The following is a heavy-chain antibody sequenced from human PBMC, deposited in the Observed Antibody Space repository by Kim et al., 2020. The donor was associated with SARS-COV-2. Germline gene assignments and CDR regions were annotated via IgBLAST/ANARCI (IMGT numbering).Heavy chain of an antibody. CDR3: ARVGRGLLTGTTPLGY. V-gene: IGHV1-3*01. CDR2: INAGNGNT. Sequence: ASVKVSCKASGYTFTSYAMHWVRQAPGQRLEWMGWINAGNGNTKYSQKFQGRVTITRDTSASTAYMELSSLRSEDTAVYYCARVGRGLLTGTTPLGYWGQGTLVTVSS. CDR1: GYTFTSYA. D-gene: IGHD1-20*01. J-gene: IGHJ4*02.